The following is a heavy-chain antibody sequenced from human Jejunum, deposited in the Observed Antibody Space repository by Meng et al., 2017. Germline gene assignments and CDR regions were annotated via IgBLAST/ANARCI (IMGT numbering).Heavy chain of an antibody. Sequence: SETLSLTCTVSGGSFSNNFWSWIRQPPGKGLEWIGYISSSGGTNSSPSLKSRVTVSLDTSRNQFFLKLNSVTSADTAVYYCARQPNLEASGNYRFDHWGQGKRVTGFS. CDR3: ARQPNLEASGNYRFDH. CDR2: ISSSGGT. V-gene: IGHV4-59*01. D-gene: IGHD4-11*01. J-gene: IGHJ4*02. CDR1: GGSFSNNF.